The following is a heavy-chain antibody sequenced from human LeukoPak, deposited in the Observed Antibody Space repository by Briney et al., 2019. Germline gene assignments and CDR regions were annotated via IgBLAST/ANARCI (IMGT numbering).Heavy chain of an antibody. D-gene: IGHD3-22*01. J-gene: IGHJ4*02. CDR1: GGSIISYY. CDR2: IYYSGST. Sequence: SETLSLTCTVSGGSIISYYWSWIRQPPGKGLEWIGYIYYSGSTYYNPSLKSRVTISVDTSKNQFSLKLSSVTAADTAVYYCARAQYYYDSSGYRFDYWGQGTLVTVSS. CDR3: ARAQYYYDSSGYRFDY. V-gene: IGHV4-30-4*01.